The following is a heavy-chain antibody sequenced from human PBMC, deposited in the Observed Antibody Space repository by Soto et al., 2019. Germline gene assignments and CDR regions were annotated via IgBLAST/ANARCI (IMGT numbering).Heavy chain of an antibody. CDR2: INSDGSST. V-gene: IGHV3-74*01. CDR3: VRTSLVVAAATREDY. Sequence: EVQLVQTGGCLVGPGGPLRRACAAFACTFSSDSMRWVCQAPGKGMGWVSRINSDGSSTSYADSVKGRFTISRDNAKNTLYLQMNSLRAEDTAVYYCVRTSLVVAAATREDYWGQGTLVTVSS. J-gene: IGHJ4*02. CDR1: ACTFSSDS. D-gene: IGHD2-15*01.